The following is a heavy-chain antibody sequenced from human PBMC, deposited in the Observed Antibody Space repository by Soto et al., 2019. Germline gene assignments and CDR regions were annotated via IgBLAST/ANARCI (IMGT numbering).Heavy chain of an antibody. D-gene: IGHD1-1*01. J-gene: IGHJ3*02. CDR3: ARDLNGGFDI. CDR2: TYYRSKWYN. V-gene: IGHV6-1*01. Sequence: PSQTLSLTCAISGDSVSTNSATWDWIRQSPSRGLEWLGRTYYRSKWYNDYEVSVKSRIIISPDTSKNQFSLHLNSVTPEDTALYYCARDLNGGFDIWGQGTMVTVSS. CDR1: GDSVSTNSAT.